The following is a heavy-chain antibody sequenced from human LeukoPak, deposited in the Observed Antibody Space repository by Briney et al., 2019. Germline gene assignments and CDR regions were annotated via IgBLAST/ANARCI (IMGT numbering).Heavy chain of an antibody. Sequence: SGTLSLTCTVSGGSISSYYWSWIRQPPGKGLEWIGYIYYSGSTNYNPSLKSRVTISVDTSKNQFSLKLSSVTAADTAVYYCARGFVRAPEYSSSAAYWYFDLWGRGTLVTVSS. CDR2: IYYSGST. J-gene: IGHJ2*01. V-gene: IGHV4-59*01. CDR1: GGSISSYY. CDR3: ARGFVRAPEYSSSAAYWYFDL. D-gene: IGHD6-6*01.